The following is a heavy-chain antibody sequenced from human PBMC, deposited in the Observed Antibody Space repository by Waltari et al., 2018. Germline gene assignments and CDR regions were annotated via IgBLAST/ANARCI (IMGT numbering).Heavy chain of an antibody. J-gene: IGHJ5*02. CDR2: VNHSGTT. V-gene: IGHV4-34*02. CDR1: GGSIRDSY. D-gene: IGHD6-13*01. CDR3: QQQLVRWFDP. Sequence: QMHLQQWGAGLLRPSETLSLTCTVYGGSIRDSYWSWIRQTPGKGLEWIGEVNHSGTTHYNPPLESRVTVSIDTSKNQFFLTVRSVTAADTAVYYCQQQLVRWFDPWGQGTLVTVSS.